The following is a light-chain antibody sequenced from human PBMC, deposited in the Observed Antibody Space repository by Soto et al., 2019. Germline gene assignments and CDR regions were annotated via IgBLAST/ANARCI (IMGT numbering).Light chain of an antibody. CDR1: QSVSNFY. Sequence: EVVLTQSPGTLSLSLGERATLSCRASQSVSNFYLAWYQQKPGQAPRLLMYGASSLATGVPDRFSGSGSGTDFTLTISRLQPEDFAVYYCQHYSSAPYTFGQGTKLEIK. CDR2: GAS. J-gene: IGKJ2*01. V-gene: IGKV3-20*01. CDR3: QHYSSAPYT.